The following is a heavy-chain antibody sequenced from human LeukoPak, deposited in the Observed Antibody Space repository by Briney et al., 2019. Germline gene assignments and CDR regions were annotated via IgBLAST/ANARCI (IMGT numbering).Heavy chain of an antibody. CDR1: GYTFSSYP. CDR2: ISGSSDVT. V-gene: IGHV3-23*01. Sequence: PGGSLRLSCAGSGYTFSSYPMNWVPQAPGKGLEWVSTISGSSDVTYYADSVKGRFTISRDNSKNTLSLQMNSLRAEDTALYYCARKRGVTGDYFGYWGQGTLVTVSS. D-gene: IGHD2-21*02. CDR3: ARKRGVTGDYFGY. J-gene: IGHJ4*02.